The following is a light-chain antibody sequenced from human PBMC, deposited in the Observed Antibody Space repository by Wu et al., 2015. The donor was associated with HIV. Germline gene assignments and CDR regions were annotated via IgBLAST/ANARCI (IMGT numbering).Light chain of an antibody. CDR2: GAS. CDR3: QQYGKSPKYS. CDR1: QSVNNDF. V-gene: IGKV3-20*01. Sequence: EIVLTQSPDTLSLSPGERATLSCRASQSVNNDFLAWYQQKPGQAPRLIIYGASNRAAGIPDRFSGSGSGTDFTLTITMLQPEDFAIYYCQQYGKSPKYSFGQGTKLEVQ. J-gene: IGKJ2*03.